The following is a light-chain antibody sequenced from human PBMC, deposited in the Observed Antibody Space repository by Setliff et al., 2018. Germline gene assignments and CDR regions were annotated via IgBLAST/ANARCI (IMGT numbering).Light chain of an antibody. CDR1: SSDVGGYNY. CDR2: DVS. Sequence: QSVLTQPASVSGSPGQSITISCTGTSSDVGGYNYVSWYQQHPGKAPKLMIYDVSKRPSGVSNLFSGSKSGNTASLTISGLQAEDEADYYCSSYTSSSPYVFGTGTKVTVL. V-gene: IGLV2-14*01. CDR3: SSYTSSSPYV. J-gene: IGLJ1*01.